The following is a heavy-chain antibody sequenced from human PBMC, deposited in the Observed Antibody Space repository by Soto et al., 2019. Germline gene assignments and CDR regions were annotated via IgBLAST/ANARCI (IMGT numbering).Heavy chain of an antibody. CDR3: ARDRGDYWFAP. V-gene: IGHV4-31*03. Sequence: SETLSLTCTVSGGSISSGGYYWSWIRQHPGKSMEWIGYIYYSGSTYYNPSLKSRVTISVDTSKNQFSLKLSSVTAADTAVYYCARDRGDYWFAPWGQGTLGTVSS. CDR2: IYYSGST. D-gene: IGHD3-3*01. CDR1: GGSISSGGYY. J-gene: IGHJ5*02.